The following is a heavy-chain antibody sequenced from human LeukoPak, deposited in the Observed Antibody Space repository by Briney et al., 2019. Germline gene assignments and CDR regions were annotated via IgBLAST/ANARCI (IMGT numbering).Heavy chain of an antibody. CDR2: INGSGGST. D-gene: IGHD3-10*01. CDR3: ASLWFGELFYYYYMDV. Sequence: PGGSLRLSCTASGFTFSNSAMSWVRQAPGKGLEWVSDINGSGGSTYYADSVKGRFTISRDNFKNTLYLQMNSLRAEYTAVYYCASLWFGELFYYYYMDVWGKGTTVTISS. CDR1: GFTFSNSA. V-gene: IGHV3-23*01. J-gene: IGHJ6*03.